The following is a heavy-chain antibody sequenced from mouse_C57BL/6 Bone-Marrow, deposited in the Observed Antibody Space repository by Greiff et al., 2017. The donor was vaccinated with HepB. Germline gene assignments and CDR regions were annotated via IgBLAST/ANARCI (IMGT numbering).Heavy chain of an antibody. D-gene: IGHD2-3*01. J-gene: IGHJ2*01. CDR2: ISNGGGST. CDR3: ARGGVYDGVYFDY. V-gene: IGHV5-12*01. CDR1: GFTFSDYY. Sequence: EVKLMESGGGLVQPGWSLKLSCAASGFTFSDYYMYWVRQTPEKRLEWVAYISNGGGSTYYPDTVKGRFTISRDNAKNTLYLQMSRLKSEDTAMYYCARGGVYDGVYFDYWGQGTTLTVSS.